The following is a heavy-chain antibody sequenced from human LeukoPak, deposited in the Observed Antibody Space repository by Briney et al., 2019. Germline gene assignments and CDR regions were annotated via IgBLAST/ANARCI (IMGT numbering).Heavy chain of an antibody. CDR2: INHSGST. CDR3: ARRYSSSSGRYFDL. CDR1: GGSISSGGYY. J-gene: IGHJ2*01. Sequence: SETLSLTCAVSGGSISSGGYYWSWIRQPPGKGLEWIGEINHSGSTNYNPSLKSRVTISVDTSKNQFSLKLSSVTAADTAVYYCARRYSSSSGRYFDLWGRGTLVTVSS. V-gene: IGHV4-34*01. D-gene: IGHD6-6*01.